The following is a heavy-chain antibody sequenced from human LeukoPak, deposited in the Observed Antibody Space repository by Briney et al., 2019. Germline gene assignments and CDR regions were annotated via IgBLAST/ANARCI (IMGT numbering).Heavy chain of an antibody. CDR2: IYYSGST. CDR3: ARFTPQGYGWGGYNRFDP. J-gene: IGHJ5*02. V-gene: IGHV4-4*02. CDR1: AGSISSGSW. Sequence: PSETLSLTCAVSAGSISSGSWWNWVRQPPGKGLEWIGYIYYSGSTNYNPSLKSRVTISVDTSKNQFSLNLTSVTAADTAVYYCARFTPQGYGWGGYNRFDPWGQGTLVTVSS. D-gene: IGHD3-16*01.